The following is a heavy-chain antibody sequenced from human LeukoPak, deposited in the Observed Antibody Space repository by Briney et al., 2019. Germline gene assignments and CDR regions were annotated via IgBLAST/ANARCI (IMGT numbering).Heavy chain of an antibody. V-gene: IGHV1-46*01. Sequence: GASVKVSCKASGYTITNNYMHWVRQAPGQGLEWMGVINPSGTGTSYAQKFQGRITMTRNTSISTAYMELSSLRSEDTAVYYCARAYYDSSGFQDWGQGTLVTVSS. D-gene: IGHD3-22*01. CDR1: GYTITNNY. CDR2: INPSGTGT. J-gene: IGHJ1*01. CDR3: ARAYYDSSGFQD.